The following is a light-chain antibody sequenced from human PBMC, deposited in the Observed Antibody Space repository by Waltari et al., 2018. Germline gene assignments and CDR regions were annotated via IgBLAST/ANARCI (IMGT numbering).Light chain of an antibody. CDR1: QVIETD. Sequence: AIQMTQSPSSLSASVGDRVTLTCRASQVIETDLGWYQQKPGKAPNLLIHSASTLQGGVPSRFGGSGSGTDFTLTINGLQPEDFATYYCLQDYDYPLIFGGGTKVEIK. J-gene: IGKJ4*01. CDR2: SAS. CDR3: LQDYDYPLI. V-gene: IGKV1-6*01.